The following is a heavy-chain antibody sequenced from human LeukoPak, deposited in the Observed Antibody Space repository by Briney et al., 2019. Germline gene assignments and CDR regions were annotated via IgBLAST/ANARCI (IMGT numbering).Heavy chain of an antibody. CDR2: IYPGDSDT. Sequence: GESLKISCKDSGYSFTSYWIGWVRQMPGKGLEWMGIIYPGDSDTKYSPSFQGQVTISADKSISTAYLQWSSLKASDTAMYYCTRGVGSYDSSGYYYGPFRFDPWGQGTLVTVSS. J-gene: IGHJ5*02. CDR1: GYSFTSYW. D-gene: IGHD3-22*01. V-gene: IGHV5-51*01. CDR3: TRGVGSYDSSGYYYGPFRFDP.